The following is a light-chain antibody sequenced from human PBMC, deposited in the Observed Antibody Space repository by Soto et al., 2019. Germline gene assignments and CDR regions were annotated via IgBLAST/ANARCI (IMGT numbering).Light chain of an antibody. V-gene: IGKV3-20*01. J-gene: IGKJ1*01. Sequence: EIVLTQSPGTLSLSPGERATLSCRASQSVSSSYLAWYQQKPGPAPRLLIYGASSRATGIPDRFSGSGSGTDFTLTISRLEPEDFAVYYCQQYGSSPWTFGQGNKVEIK. CDR3: QQYGSSPWT. CDR2: GAS. CDR1: QSVSSSY.